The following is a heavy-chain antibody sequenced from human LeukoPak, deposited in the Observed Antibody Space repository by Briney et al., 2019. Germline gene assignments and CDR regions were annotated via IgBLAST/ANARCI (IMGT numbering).Heavy chain of an antibody. CDR1: GGSISSSNW. D-gene: IGHD5-12*01. V-gene: IGHV4-4*02. CDR2: IYHSGTT. Sequence: SGTLSLTCAVSGGSISSSNWWTWVRQPPGKGLEWLGEIYHSGTTNYNPSLKSRVTISVDKSKNQFSLNLSSVTAADTAVFYCARAGIRRGCNGYEIDYWGQGILVTVSS. CDR3: ARAGIRRGCNGYEIDY. J-gene: IGHJ4*02.